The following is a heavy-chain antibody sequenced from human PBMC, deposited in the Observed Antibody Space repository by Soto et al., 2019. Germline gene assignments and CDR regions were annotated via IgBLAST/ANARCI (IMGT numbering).Heavy chain of an antibody. V-gene: IGHV1-58*01. CDR3: AAVRFARSESPNFDY. CDR2: IVVGSGNT. CDR1: GFTFTSSA. Sequence: SVKVSCKASGFTFTSSAVQWVRQARGQRLEWIGWIVVGSGNTNYAQKFQERVTITRGMSTSTAYMELSSLRSEDTAVYYCAAVRFARSESPNFDYWGQGTPVTVSS. D-gene: IGHD3-3*01. J-gene: IGHJ4*02.